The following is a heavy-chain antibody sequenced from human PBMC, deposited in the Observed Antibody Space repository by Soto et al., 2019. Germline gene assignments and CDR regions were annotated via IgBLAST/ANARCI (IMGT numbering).Heavy chain of an antibody. CDR3: TTQLELLSYGMDV. CDR2: IKSNTVGGTT. CDR1: GFTFNNAW. J-gene: IGHJ6*02. V-gene: IGHV3-15*07. Sequence: EVQLVESGGGLGKPGGSLRLSCAASGFTFNNAWMNWFRQAPGKRLEWVGRIKSNTVGGTTDYAAPVKGRFTISRDDSKNTLYKQMNSLKVEDTAVYYCTTQLELLSYGMDVWGQGTTVTVSS. D-gene: IGHD3-3*01.